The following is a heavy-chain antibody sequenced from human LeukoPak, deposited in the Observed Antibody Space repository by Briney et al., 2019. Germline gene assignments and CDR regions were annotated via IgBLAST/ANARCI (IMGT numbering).Heavy chain of an antibody. V-gene: IGHV3-21*01. CDR1: GFTFSSYS. CDR2: ISSSSSYI. D-gene: IGHD2-15*01. J-gene: IGHJ4*02. CDR3: ARGSPRLGYCSGGSCKLDY. Sequence: GGSLRLSCAASGFTFSSYSMNWVRQAPGKGLEWVSYISSSSSYIYYADSVKGRFTISRDNAKNSLYLQMNSLRAEDTAVYYCARGSPRLGYCSGGSCKLDYWGQGTLVTVSS.